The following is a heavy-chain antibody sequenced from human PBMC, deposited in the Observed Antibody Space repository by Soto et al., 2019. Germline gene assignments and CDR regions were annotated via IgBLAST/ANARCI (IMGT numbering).Heavy chain of an antibody. CDR3: ARDHGARELRDDYYYDGRDV. J-gene: IGHJ6*02. CDR1: GFTCSSYA. Sequence: QVQLVESGGGVVQPGRSLRLSCAASGFTCSSYAMHWVRQAPGKGLEWVAVISYDGSNKYYADSGKGRFTISRDNSKNTLYLQMNSMRAEDTAVYYCARDHGARELRDDYYYDGRDVWGQGTTVTVSS. V-gene: IGHV3-30-3*01. CDR2: ISYDGSNK. D-gene: IGHD1-26*01.